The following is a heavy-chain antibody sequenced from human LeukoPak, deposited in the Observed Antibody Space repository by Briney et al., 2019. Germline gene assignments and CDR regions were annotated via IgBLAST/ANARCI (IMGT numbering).Heavy chain of an antibody. CDR1: GFTFSSYA. V-gene: IGHV3-23*01. Sequence: GGSLRLSCAASGFTFSSYAMSWVRQAPGKGLEWVSAISDSGVSTYYADSVKGRFTISRDNSKNTLYLQMNSLRVDDTAVYYCAKVATYHYFYMDVWGTGTTVTVSS. J-gene: IGHJ6*03. CDR2: ISDSGVST. CDR3: AKVATYHYFYMDV.